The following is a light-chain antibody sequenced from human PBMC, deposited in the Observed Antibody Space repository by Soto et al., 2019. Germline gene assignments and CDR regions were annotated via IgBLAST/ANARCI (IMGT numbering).Light chain of an antibody. CDR2: GTS. Sequence: VLSQSPGRLALSPGETATLSCRASQSVPSTYFAWYQQKSGQPPRLLSSGTSNRATGIPDRFRCSGSGRDFTLPIRSPVSEDFAVSSCQQFGHSPSTFAQG. CDR1: QSVPSTY. CDR3: QQFGHSPST. J-gene: IGKJ1*01. V-gene: IGKV3-20*01.